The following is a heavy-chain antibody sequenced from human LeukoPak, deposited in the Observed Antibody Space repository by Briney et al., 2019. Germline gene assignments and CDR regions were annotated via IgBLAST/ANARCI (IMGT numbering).Heavy chain of an antibody. CDR3: ARVGYCSGGSCYSSGWFDP. D-gene: IGHD2-15*01. V-gene: IGHV4-39*01. CDR1: GFTFSSYE. CDR2: IHYSGTT. J-gene: IGHJ5*02. Sequence: GSLRLSCAASGFTFSSYEMNWIRQPPGKGLEWIGSIHYSGTTHYNPSLKSRVTIFVDTSKNQFSLKVSSVTAADTAVHYCARVGYCSGGSCYSSGWFDPWGQGTLVTVSS.